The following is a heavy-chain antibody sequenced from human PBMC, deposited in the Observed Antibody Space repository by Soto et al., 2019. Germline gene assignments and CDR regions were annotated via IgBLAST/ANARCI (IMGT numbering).Heavy chain of an antibody. CDR3: VEGWNDF. V-gene: IGHV3-15*01. Sequence: EVHLVESGGDLVEPGGSLRLSCVTSGFMFSSAWMSWVRQAPGKGLEWVGRIKSKTDGGARDYAAPVNGRFSISRDDSKSTLYLQMNRLRAEDTALYYCVEGWNDFWGQGTLVTVSS. D-gene: IGHD1-1*01. CDR1: GFMFSSAW. CDR2: IKSKTDGGAR. J-gene: IGHJ4*02.